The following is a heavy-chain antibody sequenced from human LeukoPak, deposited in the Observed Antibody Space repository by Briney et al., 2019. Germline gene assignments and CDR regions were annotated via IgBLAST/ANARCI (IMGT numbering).Heavy chain of an antibody. Sequence: PSETLSLTCAVSDYSISSGYYWGWIRQPPGKGLEWIGYVYYTGSTNYNPSLKSRVTISVDTSKNQFSLKLNSVTAADTAVYYCARDGYGDYTDAFDIWGQGTMVTVSS. J-gene: IGHJ3*02. V-gene: IGHV4-38-2*02. D-gene: IGHD4-17*01. CDR1: DYSISSGYY. CDR2: VYYTGST. CDR3: ARDGYGDYTDAFDI.